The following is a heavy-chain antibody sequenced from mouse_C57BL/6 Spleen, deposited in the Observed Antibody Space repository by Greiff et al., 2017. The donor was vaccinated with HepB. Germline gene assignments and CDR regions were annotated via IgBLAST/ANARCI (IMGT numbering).Heavy chain of an antibody. J-gene: IGHJ2*01. CDR2: ISSGGDYI. V-gene: IGHV5-9-1*02. CDR3: TRVGGYYFYFDY. Sequence: EVMLVESGEGLVKPGGSLKLSCAASGFTFSSYAMSWVRQTPEKRLEWVAYISSGGDYIYYADTVKGRFTISRDNARNTLYLQMSSLKSEDTAMYYCTRVGGYYFYFDYWGQGTTLTVSS. D-gene: IGHD2-3*01. CDR1: GFTFSSYA.